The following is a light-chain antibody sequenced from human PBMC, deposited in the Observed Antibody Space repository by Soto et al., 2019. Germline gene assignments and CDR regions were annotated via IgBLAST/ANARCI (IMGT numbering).Light chain of an antibody. CDR3: QQYRTSPIT. V-gene: IGKV3-20*01. J-gene: IGKJ5*01. CDR2: GAS. CDR1: QSITNNY. Sequence: ETVLTQSPGTLSLSPGERATLSCRASQSITNNYLAWYQQKPGQAPRLHIYGASSRVTGIPDRFSGSGSGTDFTLTISRLEPEDFAVYYCQQYRTSPITFGQGTRLEIK.